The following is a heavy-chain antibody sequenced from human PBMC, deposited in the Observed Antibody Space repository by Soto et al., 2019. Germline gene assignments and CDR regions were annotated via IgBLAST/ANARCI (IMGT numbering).Heavy chain of an antibody. CDR3: ARHYSSGSRNWFDP. CDR2: IYYSGST. Sequence: SETLSLTCSVSGGSINSSSYFWGWVRQPPGKGLEWIGSIYYSGSTYYNPSLRSRVTIPVDTSKNQFSLKLSSVTAADTAVFYCARHYSSGSRNWFDPWGQGTLVTVSS. V-gene: IGHV4-39*01. D-gene: IGHD6-19*01. CDR1: GGSINSSSYF. J-gene: IGHJ5*02.